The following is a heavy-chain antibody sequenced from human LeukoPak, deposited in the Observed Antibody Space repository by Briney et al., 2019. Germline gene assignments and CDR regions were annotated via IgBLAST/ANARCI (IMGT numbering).Heavy chain of an antibody. D-gene: IGHD3-22*01. Sequence: SVKVSCKASGFTFSSSTMQWVRQARGQRLEWIGWIVVGSGNTNYAQKFQERVTISRDMSTSTAYMELSSLTSEDTAVFYCAADGPADLFDGSEDPPRDAFEIWGQGTMVTVSS. CDR3: AADGPADLFDGSEDPPRDAFEI. CDR1: GFTFSSST. V-gene: IGHV1-58*02. CDR2: IVVGSGNT. J-gene: IGHJ3*02.